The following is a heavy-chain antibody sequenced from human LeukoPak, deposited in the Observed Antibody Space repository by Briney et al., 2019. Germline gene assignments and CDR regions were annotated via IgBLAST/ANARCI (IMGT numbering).Heavy chain of an antibody. J-gene: IGHJ3*02. CDR2: IIPILGIA. V-gene: IGHV1-69*04. CDR1: GGTFSSYA. Sequence: SVKVSCKASGGTFSSYAISWVRQAPGQGLEWMGRIIPILGIANYAQKFQGRVTITADKSTSTAYMELSSPRSEDTAVYYCAREERGLGYCSGGSCYFAFDIWGQGTMVTVSS. CDR3: AREERGLGYCSGGSCYFAFDI. D-gene: IGHD2-15*01.